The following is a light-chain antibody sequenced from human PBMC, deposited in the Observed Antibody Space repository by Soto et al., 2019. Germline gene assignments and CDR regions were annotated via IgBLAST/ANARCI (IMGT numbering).Light chain of an antibody. V-gene: IGKV3D-15*01. J-gene: IGKJ4*01. CDR3: HQYNNWPLT. CDR1: QSLTTN. Sequence: TQSPGSMCVSLGGRRIIKKRASQSLTTNLAWYQQKPGQAPRLLIFDASNRPTGIPDRFSGSGSLTLITHTVNSLHSGDLPFYYCHQYNNWPLTFGGGTKVDIK. CDR2: DAS.